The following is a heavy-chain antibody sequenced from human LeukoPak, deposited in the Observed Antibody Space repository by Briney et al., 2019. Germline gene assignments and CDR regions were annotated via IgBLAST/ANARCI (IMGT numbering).Heavy chain of an antibody. CDR2: INTSGDNI. CDR3: ARDHPDCGSDCYPDY. J-gene: IGHJ4*02. V-gene: IGHV3-48*01. D-gene: IGHD2-21*02. Sequence: GGSLRLSCAASGFTFSNYNMIWVRQAPGRGLEWVSYINTSGDNINYADSVKGRITTSRDNAKNSLYLHMNSLRAEDTAVYYCARDHPDCGSDCYPDYWGQGTLVTVSS. CDR1: GFTFSNYN.